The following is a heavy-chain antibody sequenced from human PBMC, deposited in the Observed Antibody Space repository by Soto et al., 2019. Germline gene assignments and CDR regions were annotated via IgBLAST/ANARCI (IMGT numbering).Heavy chain of an antibody. D-gene: IGHD6-19*01. Sequence: GGSLRLSCAASGFTVSNYYMSWVRQAPGKGLEWVSLIYSGGNTYYPDSVKGRFTISRDNSKNTLYLQMNSLRAEDTAVYYCARDPGSGWTHFDYWGQGTLVTVSS. V-gene: IGHV3-66*01. CDR2: IYSGGNT. CDR1: GFTVSNYY. J-gene: IGHJ4*02. CDR3: ARDPGSGWTHFDY.